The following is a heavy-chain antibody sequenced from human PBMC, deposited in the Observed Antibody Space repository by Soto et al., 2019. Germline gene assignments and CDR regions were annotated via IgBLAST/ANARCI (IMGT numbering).Heavy chain of an antibody. J-gene: IGHJ4*02. V-gene: IGHV3-7*01. Sequence: PGGSLRLSCAASGFTFSSYWMSWVRQAPGKGLERVANIKQDGSEKYYVDTVKGRFTISRDNAKNSLYLQMNSLRAEDTAVYYCARDGPSSIEEYYFDSWGQGALVTVSS. CDR3: ARDGPSSIEEYYFDS. D-gene: IGHD6-6*01. CDR2: IKQDGSEK. CDR1: GFTFSSYW.